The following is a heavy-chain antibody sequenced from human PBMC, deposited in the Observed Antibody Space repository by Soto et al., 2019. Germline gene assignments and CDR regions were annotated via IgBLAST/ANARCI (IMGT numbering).Heavy chain of an antibody. J-gene: IGHJ6*02. CDR3: ARDKIKIVVVVAASSYYYYGMDV. Sequence: ASVKVSCKASGYTFTSYGISWVRQAPGQGLEWMGWISAYNGNTNYAQKLQGRVTMTTDTSTSTAYMELRSLRSDDTAVYYCARDKIKIVVVVAASSYYYYGMDVWGQGTTVTVSS. CDR2: ISAYNGNT. V-gene: IGHV1-18*04. D-gene: IGHD2-15*01. CDR1: GYTFTSYG.